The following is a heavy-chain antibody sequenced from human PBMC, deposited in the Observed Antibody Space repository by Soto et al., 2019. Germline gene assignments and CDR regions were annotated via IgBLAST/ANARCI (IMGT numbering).Heavy chain of an antibody. D-gene: IGHD3-10*01. Sequence: ASVKVSCKASGYTFTSYYMHWVRQAPGQGLEWMGIINPSGGSTSYAQKFQGRVTMTRDTSTSTVYMELSSLRSEDTAVYYCARDLVILNVRPIKSMVRVRMDLWGKGTTVTVSS. V-gene: IGHV1-46*01. CDR2: INPSGGST. CDR3: ARDLVILNVRPIKSMVRVRMDL. J-gene: IGHJ6*04. CDR1: GYTFTSYY.